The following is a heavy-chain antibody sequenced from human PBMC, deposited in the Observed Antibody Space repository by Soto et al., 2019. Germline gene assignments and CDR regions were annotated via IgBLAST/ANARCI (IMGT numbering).Heavy chain of an antibody. Sequence: PGGSLRLSCAASGFTFSSYGMHWVRQAPGKGLEWVAVISYDGSNKYYADSVKGRFTISRDNSKNTLYLQMNSLRAEDTAVYYCANLTPRGGDTFDYWGQGTLVTVSS. D-gene: IGHD2-21*02. J-gene: IGHJ4*02. CDR3: ANLTPRGGDTFDY. CDR2: ISYDGSNK. V-gene: IGHV3-30*18. CDR1: GFTFSSYG.